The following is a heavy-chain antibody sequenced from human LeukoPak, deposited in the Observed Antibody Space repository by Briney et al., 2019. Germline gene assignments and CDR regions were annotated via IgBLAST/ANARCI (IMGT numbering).Heavy chain of an antibody. D-gene: IGHD1-26*01. CDR1: GFNFRNYE. J-gene: IGHJ4*02. CDR2: INTSGSLI. CDR3: ARVSGRGWHFDY. Sequence: GGSLHLSCAPSGFNFRNYEMNGARQAPGKGLERVLFINTSGSLIYYADSVKGRFTISRDNAKNSLYLQMNGLRAEDTAIYYCARVSGRGWHFDYWGQGTLVTVSS. V-gene: IGHV3-48*03.